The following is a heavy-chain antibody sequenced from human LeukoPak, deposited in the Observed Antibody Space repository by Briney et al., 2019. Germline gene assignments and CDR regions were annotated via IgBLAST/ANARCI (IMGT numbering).Heavy chain of an antibody. D-gene: IGHD3-10*01. CDR1: GFTFSNYA. V-gene: IGHV3-23*01. J-gene: IGHJ4*02. CDR2: ISGSGGST. Sequence: GGSLRLSCAASGFTFSNYAMSWVRQAPGTGLGWVSGISGSGGSTYYADSVKGRFTISRDNSENTLFLQMNSLRAEDTAVYYCAKSWFGSGSYYYVFDYWGQGTLVTVSS. CDR3: AKSWFGSGSYYYVFDY.